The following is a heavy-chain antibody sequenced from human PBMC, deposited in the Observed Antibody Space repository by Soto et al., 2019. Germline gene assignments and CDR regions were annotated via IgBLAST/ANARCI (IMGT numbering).Heavy chain of an antibody. CDR3: AREGVGSLDY. CDR2: LQSDGTT. Sequence: EVQLVESGGGLVQPGGSLRLSCTASDFTISVNYMSWVRQTAGKGLEWVASLQSDGTTFYADSVKGRFTVSRESSKNTLYLQMTTLRVDDTAVYYCAREGVGSLDYWGQGTLVTVSS. D-gene: IGHD3-16*01. CDR1: DFTISVNY. J-gene: IGHJ4*02. V-gene: IGHV3-66*01.